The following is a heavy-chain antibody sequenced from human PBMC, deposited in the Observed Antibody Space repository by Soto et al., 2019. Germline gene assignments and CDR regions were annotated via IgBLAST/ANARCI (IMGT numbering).Heavy chain of an antibody. D-gene: IGHD2-2*01. V-gene: IGHV1-18*01. CDR1: GYTFTSYG. CDR2: ISAYNGNT. Sequence: ASVKVSCKASGYTFTSYGISWVRQAPGQGLEWMGWISAYNGNTNYAQKLQGRVTMTTDTSTSTAYMELRSLRSDDTVVYYCARVPDIVVVPAAMRFDPWGQGTLVTVSS. CDR3: ARVPDIVVVPAAMRFDP. J-gene: IGHJ5*02.